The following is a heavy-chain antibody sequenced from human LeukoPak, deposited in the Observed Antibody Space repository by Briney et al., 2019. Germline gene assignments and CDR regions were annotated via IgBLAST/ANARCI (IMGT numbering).Heavy chain of an antibody. V-gene: IGHV3-30*01. CDR3: AREGLGVVYYYYYYMDV. Sequence: PGGSLRLSCAASGFTFSSYAMHWVRQAPGKGLEWVAVISYDGSNKYYADSVKGRFTISRDNSKNTLYLQMNSLRAEDTAVYYCAREGLGVVYYYYYYMDVWGKGPRSPSP. D-gene: IGHD3-3*01. CDR1: GFTFSSYA. CDR2: ISYDGSNK. J-gene: IGHJ6*03.